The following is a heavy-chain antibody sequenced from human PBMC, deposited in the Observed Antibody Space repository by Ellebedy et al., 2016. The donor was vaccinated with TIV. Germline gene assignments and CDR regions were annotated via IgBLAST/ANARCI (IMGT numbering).Heavy chain of an antibody. CDR3: AKGFVGIAVAVFFDY. Sequence: GESLKISCAASGFTFSSYAMSWVRQAPGKGLEWVSTISGSGGTTYYADSVKGRFTISRDNSKNTLYLQMNSLRAEDTAVYYCAKGFVGIAVAVFFDYWGQGTLVTVSS. CDR2: ISGSGGTT. V-gene: IGHV3-23*01. CDR1: GFTFSSYA. J-gene: IGHJ4*02. D-gene: IGHD6-19*01.